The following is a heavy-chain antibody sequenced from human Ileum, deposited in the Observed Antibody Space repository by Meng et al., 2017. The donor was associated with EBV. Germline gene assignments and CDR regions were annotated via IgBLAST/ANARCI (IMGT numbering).Heavy chain of an antibody. D-gene: IGHD1-26*01. Sequence: VRLWEVGEGLVQPGGFLRLSCAAFGVTFSSYAMSWVRQAPGKGLEWVSSISGSGDNTYYADSLKGRFTISRDNSGNTLYLQMNSLRVEDTAVYYCACDAEGELGDYFDYWGQGTLVTVSS. CDR2: ISGSGDNT. J-gene: IGHJ4*02. CDR3: ACDAEGELGDYFDY. V-gene: IGHV3-23*01. CDR1: GVTFSSYA.